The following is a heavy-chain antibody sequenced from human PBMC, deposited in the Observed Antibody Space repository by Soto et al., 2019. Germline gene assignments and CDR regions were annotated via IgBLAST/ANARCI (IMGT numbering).Heavy chain of an antibody. CDR3: ALVNSEDTAMVINFDY. CDR2: IFSNDEK. V-gene: IGHV2-26*01. D-gene: IGHD5-18*01. Sequence: SGPPLVNPTETLTLTCPVSGFSLSNARMGVSWIRQPPGKALEWLAHIFSNDEKSYSTSLKSRLTISKDTSKSQVVLTMTNMDPVDTATYYCALVNSEDTAMVINFDYSGKGSLVTVAS. CDR1: GFSLSNARMG. J-gene: IGHJ4*02.